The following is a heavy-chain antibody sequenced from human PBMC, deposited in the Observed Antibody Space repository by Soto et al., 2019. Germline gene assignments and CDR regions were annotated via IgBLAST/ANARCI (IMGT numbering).Heavy chain of an antibody. Sequence: SVQGSCKAAGFTFTSSAVQWVRQARGQRLEWIGWIVVGSGNTNYAQKFQERVTITRDMSTSTAYMELSSLRSEDTAVYYCAADPNYDILTGYLYGMDVWGQGTTVTVSS. CDR1: GFTFTSSA. D-gene: IGHD3-9*01. CDR2: IVVGSGNT. J-gene: IGHJ6*02. V-gene: IGHV1-58*01. CDR3: AADPNYDILTGYLYGMDV.